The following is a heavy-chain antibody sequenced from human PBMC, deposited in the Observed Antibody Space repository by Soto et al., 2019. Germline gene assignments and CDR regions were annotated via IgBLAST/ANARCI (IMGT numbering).Heavy chain of an antibody. D-gene: IGHD7-27*01. J-gene: IGHJ6*02. Sequence: GGSLRLSCAASGFTFSGSAMHWVRQASGKGLEWVGRIRSKANSYATAYAASVKGRFTISRDDSKNTAYLQMNSLKTEDTAVYYCTSPELGIDYYYYGMDVWGQGTTVTVSS. CDR1: GFTFSGSA. V-gene: IGHV3-73*01. CDR2: IRSKANSYAT. CDR3: TSPELGIDYYYYGMDV.